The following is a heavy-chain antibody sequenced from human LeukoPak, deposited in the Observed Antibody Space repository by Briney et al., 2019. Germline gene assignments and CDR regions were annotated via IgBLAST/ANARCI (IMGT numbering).Heavy chain of an antibody. V-gene: IGHV3-30*03. CDR1: GFTFSSYG. J-gene: IGHJ1*01. CDR2: VSYDGSKK. CDR3: LYGGYFQH. Sequence: PGKSLRLSCAASGFTFSSYGMHWVRQAPGKGLEWLAFVSYDGSKKYYSDSVKGRFTISRDNSKNTLFLQMNSLRAEDTAVYFCLYGGYFQHWGQGTLVTVSS. D-gene: IGHD3-16*01.